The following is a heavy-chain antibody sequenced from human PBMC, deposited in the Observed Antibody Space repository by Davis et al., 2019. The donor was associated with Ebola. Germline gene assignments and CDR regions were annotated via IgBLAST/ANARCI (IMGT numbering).Heavy chain of an antibody. J-gene: IGHJ6*03. CDR2: IRGRGGST. CDR1: GFTFSSYA. CDR3: AKDYGSGTWDYYYYMDV. D-gene: IGHD3-10*01. Sequence: PGGSLRPSCAASGFTFSSYAMSWVRQAPGKGLEWASGIRGRGGSTYYADSVKGRCTISRDNSKNTLYLQMNSLRAEDTALYYCAKDYGSGTWDYYYYMDVWGKGTTVTVSS. V-gene: IGHV3-23*01.